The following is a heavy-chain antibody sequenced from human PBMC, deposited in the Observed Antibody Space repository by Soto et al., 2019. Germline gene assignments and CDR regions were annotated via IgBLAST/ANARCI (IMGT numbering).Heavy chain of an antibody. D-gene: IGHD1-26*01. CDR2: IYYSGST. CDR1: GGSISSYY. Sequence: PSETLSLTCTVSGGSISSYYWSWIRQPPGKGLEWIGYIYYSGSTNYNPSLKSRVTISVDTSKNQFSLKLSSVTAADTAVYYCARGGAVGATDFDYWGQGTLVTVSS. V-gene: IGHV4-59*12. CDR3: ARGGAVGATDFDY. J-gene: IGHJ4*02.